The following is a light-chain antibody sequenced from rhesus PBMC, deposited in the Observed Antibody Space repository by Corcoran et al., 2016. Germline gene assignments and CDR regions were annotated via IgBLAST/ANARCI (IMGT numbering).Light chain of an antibody. J-gene: IGKJ4*01. CDR3: QQHRSYPLT. V-gene: IGKV1-25*01. CDR1: QGISKY. CDR2: DAS. Sequence: DIQMTQSPSSLSASVGDTVTITCQASQGISKYLSWYQQKPGKAPKLLIYDASTLQSGVPSRFSGSGSWTEFSLTISILQPEDFATFYCQQHRSYPLTFGGGTKVELK.